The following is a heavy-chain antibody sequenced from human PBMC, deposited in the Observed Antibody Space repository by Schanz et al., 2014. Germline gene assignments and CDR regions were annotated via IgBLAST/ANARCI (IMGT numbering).Heavy chain of an antibody. CDR3: ARVVLGGDAFDI. V-gene: IGHV4-4*07. J-gene: IGHJ3*02. D-gene: IGHD3-10*01. Sequence: QVQLQESGPALVKPSETLSLTCTVSGGSISSEYWSWIRQPAGKGLEWIGRIYNSGKTNYNPSLVCRVNTSVDTSKKQVTLKLRSVSAEDTAGDYCARVVLGGDAFDIWGQGTMVTVSS. CDR1: GGSISSEY. CDR2: IYNSGKT.